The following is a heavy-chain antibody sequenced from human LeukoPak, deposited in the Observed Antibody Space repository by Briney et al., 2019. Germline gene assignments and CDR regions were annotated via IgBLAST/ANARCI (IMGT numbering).Heavy chain of an antibody. CDR2: INHSGST. Sequence: SGTLSLTCAVYGGSFSGYYWSWIRQPPGKGLEWIGEINHSGSTNYNPSLKSRVTISVDTSKNQFSLKLSSVTAADTAVYYCARGVVYDFWSGYSGGFDYWGQGTLVTVSS. CDR1: GGSFSGYY. CDR3: ARGVVYDFWSGYSGGFDY. D-gene: IGHD3-3*01. J-gene: IGHJ4*02. V-gene: IGHV4-34*01.